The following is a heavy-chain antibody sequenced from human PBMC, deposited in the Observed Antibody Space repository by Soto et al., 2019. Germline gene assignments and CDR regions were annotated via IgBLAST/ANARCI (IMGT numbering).Heavy chain of an antibody. CDR1: GGSFSGYY. J-gene: IGHJ3*02. Sequence: QVQLQQWGAGLLKPSETLSLTCAVYGGSFSGYYWSWIRQPPGKGLEWIGEINHSGSTNYNPSLNMRVSISVDTSKNQFSPKLSSVTAADTAVYYCAREQTLAVVVVAATADDAFDIWGQGTMVTVSS. CDR3: AREQTLAVVVVAATADDAFDI. D-gene: IGHD2-15*01. V-gene: IGHV4-34*01. CDR2: INHSGST.